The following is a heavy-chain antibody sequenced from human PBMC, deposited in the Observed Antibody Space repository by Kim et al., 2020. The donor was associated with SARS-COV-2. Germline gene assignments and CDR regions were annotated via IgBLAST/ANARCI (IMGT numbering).Heavy chain of an antibody. CDR1: GFTFSSYS. V-gene: IGHV3-23*01. CDR3: AKDHCSGGSCENGVY. J-gene: IGHJ4*02. Sequence: GGSLRLSCAASGFTFSSYSMSWVRQAPGKGLEWGSAISGSGGSTYYADSVKGRFTISRDNSKNTLYLQMNSLRAEDTAVYYCAKDHCSGGSCENGVYWGQGTLVTVSS. CDR2: ISGSGGST. D-gene: IGHD2-15*01.